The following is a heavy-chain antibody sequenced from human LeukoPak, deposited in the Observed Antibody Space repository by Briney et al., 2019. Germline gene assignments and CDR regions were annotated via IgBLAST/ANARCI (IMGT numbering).Heavy chain of an antibody. Sequence: ASVKVSCKTSGYTFAGHHIHWVRQAPGQGLEWMGWINPSSGDTKYAQNFQDRVIMSRDTSISTAYMDLRRLSSDDTAIYYCARAGHDSSGYSFRLDYWGQGTLVTVSS. J-gene: IGHJ4*02. CDR3: ARAGHDSSGYSFRLDY. CDR2: INPSSGDT. CDR1: GYTFAGHH. D-gene: IGHD3-22*01. V-gene: IGHV1-2*02.